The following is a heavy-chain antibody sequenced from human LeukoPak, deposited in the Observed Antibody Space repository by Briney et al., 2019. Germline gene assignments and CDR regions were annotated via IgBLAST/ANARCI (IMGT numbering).Heavy chain of an antibody. CDR1: GGSFSGYY. V-gene: IGHV4-34*01. Sequence: SETLSLTCAVYGGSFSGYYWSWIRQPPGKGLEWIGEINHSGSTNYNPSLKSRVTISVDTSKNQFSLKLSSVTGADTAVYYCARGMIAAAGRYYYYYYGMDVWGQGTTVTVSS. CDR2: INHSGST. CDR3: ARGMIAAAGRYYYYYYGMDV. D-gene: IGHD6-13*01. J-gene: IGHJ6*02.